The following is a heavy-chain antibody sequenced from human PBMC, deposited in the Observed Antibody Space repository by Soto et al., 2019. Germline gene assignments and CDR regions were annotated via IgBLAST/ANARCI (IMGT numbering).Heavy chain of an antibody. Sequence: PGGSLRLSCAASGFTFSTYSMHWVRQAPGKGLEWVAVISYNGDQKYYGDSVKGRFTISRGNSKNTLYLQMNSLRVEDTAVYYCARGDYYDSSGLFSDAFDLGGQGTMVTGS. CDR2: ISYNGDQK. CDR1: GFTFSTYS. V-gene: IGHV3-30-3*01. CDR3: ARGDYYDSSGLFSDAFDL. J-gene: IGHJ3*01. D-gene: IGHD3-22*01.